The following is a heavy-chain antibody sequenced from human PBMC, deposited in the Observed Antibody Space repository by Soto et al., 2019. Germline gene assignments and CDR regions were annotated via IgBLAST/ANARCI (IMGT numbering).Heavy chain of an antibody. CDR3: ARAGGKGYCSGGSCETRNSYYYYMDV. Sequence: PSETLSLTCAVYGGSFSGYYWSWIRQPPGKGLEWIGEINHSGSTNYNPSLKSRVTISVDTSKNQFSLKLSSVTAADTAVYYCARAGGKGYCSGGSCETRNSYYYYMDVWGKGTTVTVSS. J-gene: IGHJ6*03. CDR2: INHSGST. CDR1: GGSFSGYY. D-gene: IGHD2-15*01. V-gene: IGHV4-34*01.